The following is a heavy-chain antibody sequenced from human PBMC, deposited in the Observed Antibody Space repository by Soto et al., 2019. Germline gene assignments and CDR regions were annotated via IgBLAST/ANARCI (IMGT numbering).Heavy chain of an antibody. J-gene: IGHJ4*02. CDR2: IKSDAYGGAI. CDR1: GFTFSNAW. Sequence: EVQLVESGGGLVKPGGSLRLSCAGSGFTFSNAWMSWVRRAPGKGLEWVGGIKSDAYGGAIDYAAPVKVRFTISRDDSKNTLFLQMNNLRAEDTAVYSCTTSKGRLEPPNNYFWGQGTPVIVSS. V-gene: IGHV3-15*01. D-gene: IGHD1-1*01. CDR3: TTSKGRLEPPNNYF.